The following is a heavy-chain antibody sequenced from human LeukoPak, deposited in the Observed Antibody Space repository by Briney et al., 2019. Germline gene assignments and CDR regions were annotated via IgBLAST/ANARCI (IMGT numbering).Heavy chain of an antibody. CDR3: ARDRYYDSSGYYYSWFDP. V-gene: IGHV4-4*02. CDR2: IYHSGST. D-gene: IGHD3-22*01. CDR1: GGSISSSNW. J-gene: IGHJ5*02. Sequence: SETLSLTCAVSGGSISSSNWWSWVRQPPGKGLEWIGEIYHSGSTNYNPSLKSRPSISVDKSKNQFSLKLSSVTAADTAVYYCARDRYYDSSGYYYSWFDPWGQGTLVTVSS.